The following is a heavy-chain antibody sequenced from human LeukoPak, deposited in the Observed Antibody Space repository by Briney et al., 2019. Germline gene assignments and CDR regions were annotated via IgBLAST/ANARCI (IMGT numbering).Heavy chain of an antibody. CDR3: AKGISSTGGNSIDY. V-gene: IGHV3-30*02. CDR2: VRSDKNVRSDGRNT. CDR1: GFIFGDYG. J-gene: IGHJ4*02. D-gene: IGHD2-8*02. Sequence: LGGSLRPSCAAYGFIFGDYGIHWVRQTPGKGLEWVAFVRSDKNVRSDGRNTLYADSVRGRFTLSRDNSKNMVDLQMNSLGVEDTGVYYCAKGISSTGGNSIDYWGQGTLVTVSS.